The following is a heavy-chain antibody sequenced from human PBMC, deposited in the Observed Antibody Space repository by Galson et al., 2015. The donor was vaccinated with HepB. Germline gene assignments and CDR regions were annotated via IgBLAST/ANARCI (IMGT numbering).Heavy chain of an antibody. V-gene: IGHV1-18*04. CDR3: ARGRGYYDYVWGSYSELDY. CDR2: ISAYNGNT. CDR1: GYTFTSYG. J-gene: IGHJ4*02. Sequence: SVKVSCKASGYTFTSYGISWVRQAPGQGLEWMGWISAYNGNTNYAQKLQGRVTMTTDTSTSTAYMELRSLRSDDTAVYYCARGRGYYDYVWGSYSELDYRGQGTLVTVSS. D-gene: IGHD3-16*01.